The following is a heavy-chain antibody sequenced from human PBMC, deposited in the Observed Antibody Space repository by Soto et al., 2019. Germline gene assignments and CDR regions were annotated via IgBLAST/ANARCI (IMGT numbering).Heavy chain of an antibody. D-gene: IGHD6-19*01. Sequence: SVTKSLTCTVAGGTLSSNGWSWVSQPPGKGLEWIGEIYHSGSTNYNPSLKSRVTISVDKSKNQFSLKLSSVTAADTAVYYCARVAVAGTRVDYWGQGTLVTVSS. J-gene: IGHJ4*02. CDR3: ARVAVAGTRVDY. CDR1: GGTLSSNG. CDR2: IYHSGST. V-gene: IGHV4-4*02.